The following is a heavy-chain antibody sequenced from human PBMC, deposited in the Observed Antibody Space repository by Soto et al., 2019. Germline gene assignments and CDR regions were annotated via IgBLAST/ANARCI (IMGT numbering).Heavy chain of an antibody. V-gene: IGHV3-21*01. J-gene: IGHJ6*02. D-gene: IGHD1-1*01. CDR1: GFSFITYS. CDR2: IRRSGDYT. Sequence: GGSLRLSCIASGFSFITYSMNWVRQAPGNGLEWVSSIRRSGDYTYYADSLKGRFTISRDNAKNSLSLQMISLRAEDTAVYYCARSTSLGGMDVWGQGTTVTVSS. CDR3: ARSTSLGGMDV.